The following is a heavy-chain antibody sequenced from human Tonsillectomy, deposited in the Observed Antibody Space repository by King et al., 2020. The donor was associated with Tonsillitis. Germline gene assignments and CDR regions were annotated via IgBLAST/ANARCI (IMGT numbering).Heavy chain of an antibody. Sequence: VQLVQSGAEVKKPGSSVKVSCKASGGTFSSYAISRVRQAPGQGLEWMGGIIPIFGTANYAQKFQGGVTITADESTSTAYMELSSLRSEDTAVYYCARVYPNLGYMDVWGKGTTVTVSS. V-gene: IGHV1-69*01. CDR3: ARVYPNLGYMDV. J-gene: IGHJ6*03. CDR2: IIPIFGTA. CDR1: GGTFSSYA. D-gene: IGHD1-1*01.